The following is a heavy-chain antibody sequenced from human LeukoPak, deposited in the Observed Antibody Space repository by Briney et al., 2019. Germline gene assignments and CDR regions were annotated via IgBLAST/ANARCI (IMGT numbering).Heavy chain of an antibody. CDR1: GGSISSYY. D-gene: IGHD1-20*01. Sequence: PSETLSLTCTVSGGSISSYYWSWIRQPPGKGLEWIGYIYYSGSTNYNPSLKSRVTISVDTSKNQFSLKLSSVNAADTAVYYCTRVTGTQGHWYFDLWGRGTLVTVSS. CDR2: IYYSGST. J-gene: IGHJ2*01. V-gene: IGHV4-59*12. CDR3: TRVTGTQGHWYFDL.